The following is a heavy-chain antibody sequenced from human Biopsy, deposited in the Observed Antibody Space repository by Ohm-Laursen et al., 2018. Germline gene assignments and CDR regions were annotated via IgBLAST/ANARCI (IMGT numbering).Heavy chain of an antibody. CDR2: IVVGGGNT. CDR3: ASRPNCGGDCSSGFDY. J-gene: IGHJ4*02. V-gene: IGHV1-58*02. CDR1: GFTFNRSA. D-gene: IGHD2-21*02. Sequence: ASVKVSCNASGFTFNRSAMQWVRRARGQRLEWIGWIVVGGGNTNYAQKFQERVTITRDMSTSAAYMELSSLRSEDTAVYYCASRPNCGGDCSSGFDYWGQGTLVTVSS.